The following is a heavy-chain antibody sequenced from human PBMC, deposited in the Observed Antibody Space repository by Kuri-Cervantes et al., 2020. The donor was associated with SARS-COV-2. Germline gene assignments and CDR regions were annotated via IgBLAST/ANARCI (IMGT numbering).Heavy chain of an antibody. J-gene: IGHJ4*02. CDR3: AKDMDYYDSSGLFGGFDY. Sequence: GESLKISCAASGFTFSSYAMSWVRQAPGKGLEWVSAISGSGGSTYYADSVKGRFTISRDNSKNTLYLQMNSLRAEDTALYYCAKDMDYYDSSGLFGGFDYWGQGTLVTVSS. CDR2: ISGSGGST. CDR1: GFTFSSYA. D-gene: IGHD3-22*01. V-gene: IGHV3-23*01.